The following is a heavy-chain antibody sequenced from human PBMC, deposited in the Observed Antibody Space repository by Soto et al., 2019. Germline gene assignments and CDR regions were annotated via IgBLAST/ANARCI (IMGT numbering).Heavy chain of an antibody. V-gene: IGHV1-8*01. J-gene: IGHJ6*02. D-gene: IGHD3-3*01. CDR2: MNPNSGNT. CDR1: GYTFTSYD. Sequence: ASVKVSCKASGYTFTSYDINWVRQATGQGLEWMGWMNPNSGNTGYAQKFQGRVTMTRNTSISTAYMELSSLRSEDTAVYYCARGRNTGFGVAPYYYYGMDVWGQGTTVTVSS. CDR3: ARGRNTGFGVAPYYYYGMDV.